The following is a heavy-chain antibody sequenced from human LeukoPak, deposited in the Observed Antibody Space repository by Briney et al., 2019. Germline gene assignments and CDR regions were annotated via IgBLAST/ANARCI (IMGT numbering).Heavy chain of an antibody. Sequence: GRSLRLSCAASGFNFYNYDIQWVRQAPGKGLEWLATISRDGKREFYTDSLKGRFTISRDNSRNTLYLQMNSLRPEDTAVYYCVRDRLSRAYCGRDCYSAAFDYWGQGTLVTVPS. J-gene: IGHJ4*02. V-gene: IGHV3-30*04. CDR3: VRDRLSRAYCGRDCYSAAFDY. D-gene: IGHD2-21*02. CDR2: ISRDGKRE. CDR1: GFNFYNYD.